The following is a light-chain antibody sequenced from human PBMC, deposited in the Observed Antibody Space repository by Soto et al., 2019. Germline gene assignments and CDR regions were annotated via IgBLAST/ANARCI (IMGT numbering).Light chain of an antibody. CDR1: QSIRTS. J-gene: IGKJ3*01. CDR3: QQRSNWRRFT. CDR2: DAS. Sequence: EIVLTQSPATLSLSPGERATLSCRASQSIRTSLAWYQQKPGQSPRLLIHDASNRATGIPARFSGSGSGTDFTLTISSLEPEDFAVYYCQQRSNWRRFTFGPGTKVDIK. V-gene: IGKV3-11*01.